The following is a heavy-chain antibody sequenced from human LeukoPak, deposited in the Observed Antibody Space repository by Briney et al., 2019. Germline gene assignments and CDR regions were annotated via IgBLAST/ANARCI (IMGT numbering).Heavy chain of an antibody. CDR1: GYSISRGYS. D-gene: IGHD3-16*01. Sequence: SETLSLTCGVSGYSISRGYSWGWIRQPPGKGLEWIGNIYHSESTHYNPSLKSRVTISPDTSKDQFSLKLTSVTASDTAVYYCARFDHVWETHGMDAFDLWGQGTMVTVSS. CDR2: IYHSEST. CDR3: ARFDHVWETHGMDAFDL. V-gene: IGHV4-38-2*01. J-gene: IGHJ3*01.